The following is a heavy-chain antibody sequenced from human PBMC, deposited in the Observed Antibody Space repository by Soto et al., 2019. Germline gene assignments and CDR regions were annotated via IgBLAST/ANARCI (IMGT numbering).Heavy chain of an antibody. D-gene: IGHD5-12*01. Sequence: GGSLRLSCTASGFTFGDYAMSWFRQAPGKGLEWVGFIRSKAYGGTTEYAASVKGRFTISRDDSKSIAYLQMNSLKTEDTAVYYCTRARRWGHSGYDHSDAFDIWGQGTMVTVSS. CDR1: GFTFGDYA. CDR2: IRSKAYGGTT. J-gene: IGHJ3*02. V-gene: IGHV3-49*03. CDR3: TRARRWGHSGYDHSDAFDI.